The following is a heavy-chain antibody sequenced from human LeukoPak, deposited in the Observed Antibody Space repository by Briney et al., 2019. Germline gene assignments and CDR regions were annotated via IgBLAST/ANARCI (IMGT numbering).Heavy chain of an antibody. CDR1: GASITSCY. V-gene: IGHV4-4*07. D-gene: IGHD1-26*01. CDR3: VRDGANWEEPNDAFDT. J-gene: IGHJ3*02. Sequence: SETLSLTCAVSGASITSCYWSWVRQSAGKGLEWIGRLYTTGTTNYNPSLKSRVIMSGDSSKNQLSLTLTSVTAADTAVYYCVRDGANWEEPNDAFDTWGQGTLVTVSS. CDR2: LYTTGTT.